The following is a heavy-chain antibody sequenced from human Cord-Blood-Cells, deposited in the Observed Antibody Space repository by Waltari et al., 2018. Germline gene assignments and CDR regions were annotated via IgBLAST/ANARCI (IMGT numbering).Heavy chain of an antibody. J-gene: IGHJ5*02. CDR2: IYYSGST. CDR3: ARRVRDGHYNWFDP. V-gene: IGHV4-39*01. Sequence: QLQLQESGPGLVKPSETLSLTRTVSGGSISSSSYHWAWIRQPPGKGLEWIGSIYYSGSTYYNPSLKSRVTISVDTSKNQFSLKLSSVTAADTAVYYCARRVRDGHYNWFDPWGQGTLVTVSS. CDR1: GGSISSSSYH.